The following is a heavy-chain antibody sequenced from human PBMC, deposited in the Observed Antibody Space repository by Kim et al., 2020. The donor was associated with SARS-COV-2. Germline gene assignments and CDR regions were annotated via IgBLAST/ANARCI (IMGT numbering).Heavy chain of an antibody. V-gene: IGHV3-43*02. CDR3: AKRGYTSGWSFDY. Sequence: GGSLRLSCAASGFTFEDYAMHWVRQAPGKGLEWVSLISGDGGSTYYADSVKGRFTISRDNSKNSLYVQMNTLTTEDTAFYYCAKRGYTSGWSFDYWGQGT. J-gene: IGHJ4*02. CDR2: ISGDGGST. CDR1: GFTFEDYA. D-gene: IGHD6-19*01.